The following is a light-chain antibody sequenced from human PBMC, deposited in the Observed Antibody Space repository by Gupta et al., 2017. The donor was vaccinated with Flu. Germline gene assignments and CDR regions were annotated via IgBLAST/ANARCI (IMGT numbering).Light chain of an antibody. J-gene: IGLJ2*01. CDR2: YDD. V-gene: IGLV1-36*01. Sequence: QSVLTQPPSVSGAPRQRVTISCSGSTSNIGNNAVHAYQQLTGTSPKLLIYYDDLRASGASDRFSGSKSETSATMAISGLQAEDEADYYCSTWDASQDIVVFGGGTKLTVL. CDR3: STWDASQDIVV. CDR1: TSNIGNNA.